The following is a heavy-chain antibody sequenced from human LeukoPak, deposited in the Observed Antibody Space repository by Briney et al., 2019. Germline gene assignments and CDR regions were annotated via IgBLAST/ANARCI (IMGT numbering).Heavy chain of an antibody. V-gene: IGHV3-23*01. Sequence: PGGSLRLSCAASGFTFSSYAMSWVRQAPGERLEWVSGISGSGGSTYYADSVKGRFTMSRDNSKNTLYLQMNSLRAEDTAVYYCAKSTSGWSFDSWGQGTPVSVSS. CDR3: AKSTSGWSFDS. CDR1: GFTFSSYA. D-gene: IGHD6-19*01. CDR2: ISGSGGST. J-gene: IGHJ4*02.